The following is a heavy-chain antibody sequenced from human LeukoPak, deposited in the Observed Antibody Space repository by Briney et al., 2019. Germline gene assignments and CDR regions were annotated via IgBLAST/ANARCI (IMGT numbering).Heavy chain of an antibody. D-gene: IGHD1-20*01. V-gene: IGHV4-38-2*02. CDR3: ARGGNWNLQIDY. Sequence: SETLSLTCTVSGYSISSGYYWGWIRPPPGKGLEWIGSIYHSGSTYYNPSPKSRVTISVDTSKNQFSLKLSSVTAADTAVYYCARGGNWNLQIDYWGQGTLVTVSS. CDR2: IYHSGST. J-gene: IGHJ4*02. CDR1: GYSISSGYY.